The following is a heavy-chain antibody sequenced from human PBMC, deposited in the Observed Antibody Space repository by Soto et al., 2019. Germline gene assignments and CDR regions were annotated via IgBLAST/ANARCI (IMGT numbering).Heavy chain of an antibody. D-gene: IGHD3-10*01. CDR1: GGSISSYY. V-gene: IGHV4-59*01. Sequence: SETLSLTCTVSGGSISSYYWSWIRQPPGKGLEWIGYIYYSGSTNYNPFLKSRVTISVETSKNQFSLKLSSVTAADTAVYYCAGTLIDRVRGSDFDYWGQGTLVTVSS. CDR2: IYYSGST. CDR3: AGTLIDRVRGSDFDY. J-gene: IGHJ4*02.